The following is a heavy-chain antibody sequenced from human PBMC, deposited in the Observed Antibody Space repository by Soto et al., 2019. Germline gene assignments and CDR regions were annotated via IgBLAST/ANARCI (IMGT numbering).Heavy chain of an antibody. J-gene: IGHJ6*02. V-gene: IGHV1-18*01. Sequence: ASVKVSCKASGYTFTSYGISWVRQAPGQGLEWMGWISAYNGNTNYAQKLQGRVTMTTDTSTITAYMELRSLRSDDTAVYYCARGVPAAMSYYYYGMDVWGQGTTVTVSS. CDR1: GYTFTSYG. CDR3: ARGVPAAMSYYYYGMDV. CDR2: ISAYNGNT. D-gene: IGHD2-2*01.